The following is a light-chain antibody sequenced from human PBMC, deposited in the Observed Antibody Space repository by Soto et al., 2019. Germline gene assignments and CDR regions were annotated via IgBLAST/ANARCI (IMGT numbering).Light chain of an antibody. Sequence: QSVLTQPASLSGSPGQSITISCPGTSSDIGAHDYVSWFQQHPGKAPKLMISEVNNRXSGXSNLFSGSKSGNTASLTISXXXXXXXAXYYCSLYTSENTYVFGTMTKVTVL. V-gene: IGLV2-14*01. J-gene: IGLJ1*01. CDR2: EVN. CDR3: SLYTSENTYV. CDR1: SSDIGAHDY.